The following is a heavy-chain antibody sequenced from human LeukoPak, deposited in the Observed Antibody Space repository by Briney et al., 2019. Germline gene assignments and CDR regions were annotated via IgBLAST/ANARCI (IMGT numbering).Heavy chain of an antibody. CDR3: ARHGYTASHYFLDF. J-gene: IGHJ4*02. D-gene: IGHD3-16*01. Sequence: SETLSLTCTVSSGPINSYYWGWVRQPAGRGLEWIGRIYTTGKTDYNPSLKSRLTMSVDTSKRHFSLNLTSVTAADTAIYFCARHGYTASHYFLDFWSQGTLVTVSS. CDR1: SGPINSYY. V-gene: IGHV4-4*07. CDR2: IYTTGKT.